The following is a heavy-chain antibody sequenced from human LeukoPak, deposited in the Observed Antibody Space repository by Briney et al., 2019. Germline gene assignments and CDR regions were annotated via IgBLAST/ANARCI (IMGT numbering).Heavy chain of an antibody. D-gene: IGHD1-26*01. CDR3: ARGLGDGSYYPFFDS. Sequence: SETLSLTCAVYGVSFSGYYWTWIRQPPGKGREWIGEISHSGSTNYNPSLKSRVTISGDTSKNQFSLRLTSVTAADTAIYYCARGLGDGSYYPFFDSWGQGTLVTVSS. J-gene: IGHJ4*02. CDR2: ISHSGST. CDR1: GVSFSGYY. V-gene: IGHV4-34*01.